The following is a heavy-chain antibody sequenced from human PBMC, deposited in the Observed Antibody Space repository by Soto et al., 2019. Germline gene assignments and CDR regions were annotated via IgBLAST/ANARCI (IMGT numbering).Heavy chain of an antibody. D-gene: IGHD3-9*01. J-gene: IGHJ5*02. CDR3: AREYYDILTGLYLNWFER. V-gene: IGHV3-48*03. Sequence: PVGSLRLSCATSGFSFSDFEMHWVRQAPGKGLEWVSYISSGGTTKYYADSVKGRFTISRDNAKNSLFLQMNSLRAEGTAVYYCAREYYDILTGLYLNWFERWGQGTLVTVSS. CDR1: GFSFSDFE. CDR2: ISSGGTTK.